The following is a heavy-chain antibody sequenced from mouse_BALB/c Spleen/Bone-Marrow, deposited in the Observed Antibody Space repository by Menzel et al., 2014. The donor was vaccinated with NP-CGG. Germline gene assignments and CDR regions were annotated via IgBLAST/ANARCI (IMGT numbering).Heavy chain of an antibody. Sequence: EVKLVESGPGLVKPSQTVSLTCTVTGISITTGNYRWSWIRQFPGNKLEWIGYIYYSGTITYNPPLTSRTTITRDTSKNQFFLEMNSLTAEDTATYYCARHLGAYFDYWGQGTTLTVSS. CDR1: GISITTGNYR. CDR2: IYYSGTI. V-gene: IGHV3-5*02. J-gene: IGHJ2*01. CDR3: ARHLGAYFDY.